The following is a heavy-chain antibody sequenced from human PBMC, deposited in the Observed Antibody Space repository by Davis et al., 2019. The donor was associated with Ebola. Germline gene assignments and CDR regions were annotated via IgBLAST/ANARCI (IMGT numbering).Heavy chain of an antibody. Sequence: ASVKVSCKASGYTFTSYYMHWVRQAPGQGLEWMGWINPNSGGTNYAQKFQGRVTMTRDTSISTAYMELSGLRFDDTAVYYCARDRGRQQGEGGYYYTDVWGKGTTVTVSS. CDR2: INPNSGGT. V-gene: IGHV1-2*02. CDR1: GYTFTSYY. CDR3: ARDRGRQQGEGGYYYTDV. J-gene: IGHJ6*03. D-gene: IGHD6-13*01.